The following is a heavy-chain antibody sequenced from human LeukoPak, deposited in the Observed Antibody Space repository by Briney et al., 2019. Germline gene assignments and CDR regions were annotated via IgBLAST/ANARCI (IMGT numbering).Heavy chain of an antibody. CDR2: IYSGDNT. CDR3: ARASDSSSWWSDY. Sequence: AGGSLRLSCAASGFTVSSNYMSWVRQAPGKGLEWVSVIYSGDNTYYADSVKGRFTISRDNSKNTLYLQMNSLRAEDTAVYYCARASDSSSWWSDYWGQGTLVTVSS. J-gene: IGHJ4*02. D-gene: IGHD6-13*01. V-gene: IGHV3-66*01. CDR1: GFTVSSNY.